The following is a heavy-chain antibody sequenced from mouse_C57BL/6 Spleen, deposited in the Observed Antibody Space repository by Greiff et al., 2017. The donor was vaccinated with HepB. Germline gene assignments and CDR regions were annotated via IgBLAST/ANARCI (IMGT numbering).Heavy chain of an antibody. CDR1: GYTFTDYN. D-gene: IGHD1-1*01. J-gene: IGHJ3*01. Sequence: EVQLRQSGPELVKPGASVKIPCKASGYTFTDYNMDWVKQSHGKSLEWIGDINPNNGGTIYNQKFKGKATLTVDKSSSTAYMELRSLTSEDTAVYYCARGSTLFAYWGQGTLVTVSA. CDR3: ARGSTLFAY. V-gene: IGHV1-18*01. CDR2: INPNNGGT.